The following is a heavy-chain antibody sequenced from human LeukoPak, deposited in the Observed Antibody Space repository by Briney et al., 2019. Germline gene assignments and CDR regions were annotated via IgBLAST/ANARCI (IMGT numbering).Heavy chain of an antibody. D-gene: IGHD6-13*01. CDR1: GGSIIDISYY. CDR3: ARDSHAWYGQYYFDF. CDR2: IYYFGTT. V-gene: IGHV4-39*07. J-gene: IGHJ4*02. Sequence: SETLSLTCTVSGGSIIDISYYWGWIRQPPGKGLEWIGNIYYFGTTLHNPSLKSRVTMSVDTSKNQFSLKLSSVPAADTAVYYCARDSHAWYGQYYFDFWGQGALVTVSS.